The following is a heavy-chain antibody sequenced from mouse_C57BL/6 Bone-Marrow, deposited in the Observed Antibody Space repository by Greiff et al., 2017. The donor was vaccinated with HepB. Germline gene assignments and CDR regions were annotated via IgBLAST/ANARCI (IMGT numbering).Heavy chain of an antibody. CDR3: ASLYGNYWAY. J-gene: IGHJ3*01. CDR1: GFTFTDYS. Sequence: EVQGVESGGGLVQPGGSLSLSCAASGFTFTDYSMSWVRQPPGKALEWLGFIRNKANDYTTEYSASVKGRFTISRDNSQSILYLQMNALRAEDSANYYSASLYGNYWAYWGQGTLVTVSA. V-gene: IGHV7-3*01. D-gene: IGHD2-1*01. CDR2: IRNKANDYTT.